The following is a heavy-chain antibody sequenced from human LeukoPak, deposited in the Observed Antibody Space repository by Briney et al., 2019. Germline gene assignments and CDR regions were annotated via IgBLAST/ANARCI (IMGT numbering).Heavy chain of an antibody. Sequence: PSETLSLTCAVYGGSFSGYYWSWIRQPPGKGLEWLGEINHSGSTNYNPSLKSRVTISVDTSKNQFSLKLSSVTAADTAVYYCARGRRSARPPPLDYWGQGTLVTVSS. J-gene: IGHJ4*02. V-gene: IGHV4-34*01. CDR1: GGSFSGYY. CDR2: INHSGST. CDR3: ARGRRSARPPPLDY. D-gene: IGHD6-6*01.